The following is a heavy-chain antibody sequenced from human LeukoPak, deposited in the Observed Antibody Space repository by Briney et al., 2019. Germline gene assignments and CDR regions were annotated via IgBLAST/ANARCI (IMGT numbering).Heavy chain of an antibody. CDR3: ARDPIAAAGY. CDR1: GITLSNYG. J-gene: IGHJ4*02. CDR2: ISDSGGRT. V-gene: IGHV3-23*01. Sequence: PGGSLRLSCAVSGITLSNYGMSWVRQAPGKGLEWVAGISDSGGRTNYADSVRGRFTISRDNPKNTLYLQMNSLRAEDTAVYYCARDPIAAAGYWGQGTLVTVSS. D-gene: IGHD6-13*01.